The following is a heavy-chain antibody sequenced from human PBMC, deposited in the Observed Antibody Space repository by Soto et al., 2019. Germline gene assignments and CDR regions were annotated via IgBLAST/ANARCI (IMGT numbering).Heavy chain of an antibody. CDR3: AKQAVVFDLEVFDY. V-gene: IGHV3-23*01. CDR2: ISSSGDGT. CDR1: EFTFSNYA. J-gene: IGHJ4*02. D-gene: IGHD2-21*01. Sequence: EVHLLEWGGGLVQPGGPLRLSCAASEFTFSNYAMTWVRQAPGKGLEWVSVISSSGDGTFYADAVKGRFTISRDNFRNTLYLQMNSLGVEDTAVYYCAKQAVVFDLEVFDYWGQGTLVTVSS.